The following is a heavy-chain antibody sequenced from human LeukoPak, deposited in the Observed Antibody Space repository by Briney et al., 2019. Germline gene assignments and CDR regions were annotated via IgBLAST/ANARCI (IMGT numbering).Heavy chain of an antibody. V-gene: IGHV1-18*01. CDR2: ISTYNGNT. D-gene: IGHD4-17*01. Sequence: ASVKVSCKASGYTFTDYGINWVRQTPGQGLEWMGWISTYNGNTNYAQKFQGRVTMTTDTSTNTGYMELRSLRSDDTALYYCARALAGGDYVSPDYWGQGTLVTVSS. CDR1: GYTFTDYG. J-gene: IGHJ4*02. CDR3: ARALAGGDYVSPDY.